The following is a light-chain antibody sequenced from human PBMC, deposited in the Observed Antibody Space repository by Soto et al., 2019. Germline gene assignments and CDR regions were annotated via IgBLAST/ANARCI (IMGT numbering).Light chain of an antibody. Sequence: QSALTQPASVSGSPGQSITIACTGTSNDVGSYNLVSWYQQHPGKAPKLLIYEGSKWPSGVSNRFSGSKSGNTASLTISGLQAEDEADYYCSSYAGSTNSVVFGGGTKLTVL. V-gene: IGLV2-23*01. CDR1: SNDVGSYNL. CDR3: SSYAGSTNSVV. CDR2: EGS. J-gene: IGLJ2*01.